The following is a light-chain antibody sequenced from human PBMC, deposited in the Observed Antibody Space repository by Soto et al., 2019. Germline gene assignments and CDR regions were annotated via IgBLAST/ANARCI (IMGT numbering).Light chain of an antibody. Sequence: QSALTQPPSASGSPGQSVTISCTGTSSDVGAYNYVSWYQRHPGKAPKLMIYDVIKRPSGVPDRFSGSKSGNTASLAISGLQSEDEADYYCATWDDSLIGSVFGTGTKVTVL. CDR1: SSDVGAYNY. J-gene: IGLJ1*01. V-gene: IGLV2-8*01. CDR3: ATWDDSLIGSV. CDR2: DVI.